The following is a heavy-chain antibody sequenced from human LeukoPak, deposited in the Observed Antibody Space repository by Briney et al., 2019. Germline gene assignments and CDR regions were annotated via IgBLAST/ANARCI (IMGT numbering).Heavy chain of an antibody. CDR1: GYTFINYG. CDR2: ISTYNGNT. D-gene: IGHD3-3*01. CDR3: ARGGITISVDP. J-gene: IGHJ5*02. Sequence: ASVKVSCKASGYTFINYGITWVRQAPGQGLEWMGWISTYNGNTNYAQKLQGGVTMTTDTPTSTAYMELRSLTSDDTAVYYCARGGITISVDPWGQGTLVTVSS. V-gene: IGHV1-18*01.